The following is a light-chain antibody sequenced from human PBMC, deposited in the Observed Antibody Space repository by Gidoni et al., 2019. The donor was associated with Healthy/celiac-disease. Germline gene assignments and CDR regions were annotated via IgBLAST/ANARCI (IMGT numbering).Light chain of an antibody. CDR3: MQGTHWPRYT. V-gene: IGKV2-30*01. CDR2: KVS. CDR1: QSLVYSDGNTS. J-gene: IGKJ2*01. Sequence: DVVMTQSPPSLPVTLGQPASISCRSSQSLVYSDGNTSLNWFQQRPGQSPRRLIYKVSNRDSGVPDRFSGSGSGTDFTLKISRVEAEDVGVYYCMQGTHWPRYTFGQGTKLEIK.